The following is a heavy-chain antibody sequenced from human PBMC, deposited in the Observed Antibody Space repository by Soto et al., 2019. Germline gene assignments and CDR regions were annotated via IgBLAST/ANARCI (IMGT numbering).Heavy chain of an antibody. D-gene: IGHD3-10*01. CDR2: IIPIFGTA. J-gene: IGHJ6*02. V-gene: IGHV1-69*13. CDR3: ARDEVVRGVTKNYYYGMDV. CDR1: GGTFSSYA. Sequence: ASVKVSCKASGGTFSSYAISWVRQAPGQGLEWMGGIIPIFGTANYAQKFQGRVTITADESTSTAYMELSSLRSEDTAVYYCARDEVVRGVTKNYYYGMDVWGQGTTVTVSS.